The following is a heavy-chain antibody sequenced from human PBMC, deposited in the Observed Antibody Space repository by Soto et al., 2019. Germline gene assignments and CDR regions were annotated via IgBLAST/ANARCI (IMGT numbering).Heavy chain of an antibody. CDR1: GFSVTNYF. Sequence: ELQLVESGGGLVQPGGSLRLSCAASGFSVTNYFMTWVRQAPGKGLEWVSVISNGGATYYADSVKCSSSISRHNSQNTLYLETNTARAEDTAVYYCARAELGGAYDFCHGGQGTLVTASS. J-gene: IGHJ4*02. CDR2: ISNGGAT. V-gene: IGHV3-66*01. CDR3: ARAELGGAYDFCH. D-gene: IGHD3-3*01.